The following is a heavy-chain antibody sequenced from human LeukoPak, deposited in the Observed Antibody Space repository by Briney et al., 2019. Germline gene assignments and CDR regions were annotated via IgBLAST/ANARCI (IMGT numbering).Heavy chain of an antibody. Sequence: SETLSLTCTVSGGSINSYYWSWIRQPPGKGLEWIGRIYTSGSTNYNPSLKSRVTMSVDTSKNQFSLKLSSVTAADTAVYYCARDDTALSFDYWGQGTLVTVSS. D-gene: IGHD2-2*01. V-gene: IGHV4-4*07. CDR2: IYTSGST. J-gene: IGHJ4*02. CDR3: ARDDTALSFDY. CDR1: GGSINSYY.